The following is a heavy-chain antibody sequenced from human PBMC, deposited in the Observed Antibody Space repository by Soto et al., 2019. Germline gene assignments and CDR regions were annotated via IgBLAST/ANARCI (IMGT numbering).Heavy chain of an antibody. V-gene: IGHV4-4*02. Sequence: QVQLQESGPGLVRPSGTLALTCAVSGGSISSSNWWNWVRQPPGKGLEWIGEIHHSGATNYNPSLNSRVTISVDKSKNQFSLKLSSVTAAETAVYYCARAVGYCSGGSCHGLDYWGQGTLVTVSS. CDR1: GGSISSSNW. CDR3: ARAVGYCSGGSCHGLDY. D-gene: IGHD2-15*01. CDR2: IHHSGAT. J-gene: IGHJ4*02.